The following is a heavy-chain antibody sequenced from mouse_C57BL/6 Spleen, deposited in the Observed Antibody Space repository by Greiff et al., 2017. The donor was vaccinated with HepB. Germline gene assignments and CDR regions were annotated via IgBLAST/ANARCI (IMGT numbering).Heavy chain of an antibody. D-gene: IGHD1-1*01. Sequence: EVQRVESGGDLVKPGGSLKLSCAASGFTFSSYGMSWVRQTPDKRLEWVATISSGGSYTYYPDSVKGRFTISRDNAKNTLYLQMSSLKSEDTAMYYCASLYYGSSSAWFAYWGQGTLVTVSA. J-gene: IGHJ3*01. CDR2: ISSGGSYT. CDR1: GFTFSSYG. CDR3: ASLYYGSSSAWFAY. V-gene: IGHV5-6*01.